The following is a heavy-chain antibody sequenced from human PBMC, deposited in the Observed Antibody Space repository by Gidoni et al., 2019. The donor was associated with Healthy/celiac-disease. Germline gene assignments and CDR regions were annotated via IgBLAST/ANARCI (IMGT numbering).Heavy chain of an antibody. CDR1: GFASSSYA. V-gene: IGHV3-30-3*01. CDR2: ISDDGSNK. CDR3: ARVSRGRIAAAEPRDY. J-gene: IGHJ4*02. Sequence: QVQLVESGGGVVQPGRSLRLSCAAAGFASSSYAMHWVRPAPGKGLEWVAVISDDGSNKYYADSVKGRFTISRDNSNNTLYLQMNCLRAEDTAVYYCARVSRGRIAAAEPRDYWGQGTLVTVSS. D-gene: IGHD6-13*01.